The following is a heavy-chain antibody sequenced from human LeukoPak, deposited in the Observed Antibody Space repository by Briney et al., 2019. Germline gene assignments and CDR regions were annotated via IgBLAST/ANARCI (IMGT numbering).Heavy chain of an antibody. V-gene: IGHV3-21*01. CDR1: GFTFSSYS. CDR2: ISSSSSYI. Sequence: GGSLRLSCAASGFTFSSYSMNWVRQAPEKGLEWVSSISSSSSYIYYADSVKGRFTISRDNAKNSLYLQMNSLRAVDTAVYYCATPFTYSGYVRDYWGQGTLVTVSS. CDR3: ATPFTYSGYVRDY. D-gene: IGHD5-12*01. J-gene: IGHJ4*02.